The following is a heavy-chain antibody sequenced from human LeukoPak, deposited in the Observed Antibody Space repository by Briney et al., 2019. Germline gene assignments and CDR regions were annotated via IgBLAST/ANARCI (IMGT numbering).Heavy chain of an antibody. CDR1: GGSISSSSYY. CDR2: IYYSGST. CDR3: ARDDNGYVWGSFRA. V-gene: IGHV4-39*07. Sequence: SETLSLTCTVSGGSISSSSYYWGWIRQPPGKGLEWIGSIYYSGSTYYNPSLKSRVTISVDTSKNQFSLKLSFVTAADTAVYYCARDDNGYVWGSFRAWGQGTLVTVSS. J-gene: IGHJ5*02. D-gene: IGHD3-16*02.